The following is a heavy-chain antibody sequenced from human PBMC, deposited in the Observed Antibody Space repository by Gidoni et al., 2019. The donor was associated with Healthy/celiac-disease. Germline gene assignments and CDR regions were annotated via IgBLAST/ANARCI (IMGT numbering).Heavy chain of an antibody. CDR1: GGSFSGYY. CDR3: ARDAFGIAAKGRAFDI. CDR2: INHSGST. J-gene: IGHJ3*02. Sequence: QVQLQQWGAGLLKPSETLSLTCAVYGGSFSGYYWSWIRQPPGKGLEWIGEINHSGSTNYNPSLKSRVTISVDTSKNQFSLKLSSVTAADTAVYYCARDAFGIAAKGRAFDIWGQGTMVTVSS. D-gene: IGHD6-13*01. V-gene: IGHV4-34*01.